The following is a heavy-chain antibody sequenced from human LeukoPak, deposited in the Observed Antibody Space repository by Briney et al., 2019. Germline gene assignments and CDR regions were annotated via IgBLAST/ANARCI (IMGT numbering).Heavy chain of an antibody. CDR3: ARVMWSDNGRGNNWFDP. J-gene: IGHJ5*02. V-gene: IGHV3-30*02. D-gene: IGHD2-21*01. CDR1: GFTFNNYG. CDR2: VRYDGINK. Sequence: GGSLRLSCAASGFTFNNYGMHWVRQAPGKGLEWVAFVRYDGINKYYADSVKGRFTISTDNSMNTLYLQMNSLRAEDTAVYYCARVMWSDNGRGNNWFDPWGQGTLVTVSS.